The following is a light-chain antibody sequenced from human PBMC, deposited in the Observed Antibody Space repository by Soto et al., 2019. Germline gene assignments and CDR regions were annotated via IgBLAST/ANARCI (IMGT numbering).Light chain of an antibody. Sequence: QPVLTQPASVSGSPGQSITISCTGTSSDVGGYNYVSWYQQHPGKAPKLMIYDVSNRPPGVSNRFSGSKSGNTASLTISGLQAEDEADYYCSSYTSSSTYVFGTGTKVTVL. CDR2: DVS. J-gene: IGLJ1*01. CDR1: SSDVGGYNY. V-gene: IGLV2-14*01. CDR3: SSYTSSSTYV.